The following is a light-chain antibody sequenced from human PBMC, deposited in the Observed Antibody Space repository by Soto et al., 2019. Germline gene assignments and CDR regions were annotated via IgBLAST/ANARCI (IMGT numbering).Light chain of an antibody. CDR2: EAS. J-gene: IGKJ1*01. V-gene: IGKV3-11*01. Sequence: VVTECPANLTVSPEERATRSGVASQSISNYLAWYQQKPGQAPRLLIYEASNRATGIPARFSGSGSGTDFTLAISSLEPEDYAVYYCQQRANWPPTFGQGTKVDIK. CDR1: QSISNY. CDR3: QQRANWPPT.